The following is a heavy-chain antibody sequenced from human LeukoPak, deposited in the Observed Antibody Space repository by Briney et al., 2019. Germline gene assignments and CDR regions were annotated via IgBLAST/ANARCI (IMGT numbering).Heavy chain of an antibody. CDR2: ISSNGGST. CDR1: GFTFSSYA. D-gene: IGHD3-22*01. J-gene: IGHJ4*02. CDR3: AQYDSSGYYVY. Sequence: GSLRLSCSASGFTFSSYAMHWVRQAPGKGLEYVSAISSNGGSTYYANSVKGRFAISRDNSKNTLYLQMGSLRAEDMAVYYCAQYDSSGYYVYWGQGTLVTVSS. V-gene: IGHV3-64*01.